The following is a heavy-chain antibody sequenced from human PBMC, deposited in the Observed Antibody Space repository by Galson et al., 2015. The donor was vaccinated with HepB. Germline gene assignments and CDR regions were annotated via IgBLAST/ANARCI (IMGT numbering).Heavy chain of an antibody. J-gene: IGHJ1*01. Sequence: SLRLSCAASGFTFSTYSMSWVRQAPGKGLEWVSAISGGGGGTYYADSVKGRFTISRDNSKNTLYLQMNGLRAEDAAVHCCANDEGNYYDVAEYFQYWGQGTLVTVS. D-gene: IGHD3-22*01. V-gene: IGHV3-23*01. CDR1: GFTFSTYS. CDR3: ANDEGNYYDVAEYFQY. CDR2: ISGGGGGT.